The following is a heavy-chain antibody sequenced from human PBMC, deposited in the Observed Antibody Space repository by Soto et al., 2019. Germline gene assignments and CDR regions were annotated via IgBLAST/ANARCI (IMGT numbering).Heavy chain of an antibody. CDR2: ISSSSSTI. D-gene: IGHD3-10*01. V-gene: IGHV3-48*02. CDR3: ARDPVSMVRGVYYYYYGMDV. CDR1: GFTFSSYS. Sequence: GGSLRLSCAASGFTFSSYSMNWVRQAPGKGLEWVSYISSSSSTIYYADSVKGRFTISRDNAKNSLYLQMNSLRDEDTAVYYCARDPVSMVRGVYYYYYGMDVWGQGTTVTVSS. J-gene: IGHJ6*02.